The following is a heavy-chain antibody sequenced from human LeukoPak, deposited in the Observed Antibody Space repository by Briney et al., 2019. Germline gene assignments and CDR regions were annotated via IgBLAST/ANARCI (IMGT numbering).Heavy chain of an antibody. CDR1: GFTFSSYA. V-gene: IGHV3-23*01. CDR2: ISGSAGNT. CDR3: AKVVFILTNLYYFDC. Sequence: RSGGSLRLSCAASGFTFSSYAMSWVRQAPGKGLEWVSGISGSAGNTYYADSVKGRFTISRDNSKNTLYLQMNSLRAEDTAVYFCAKVVFILTNLYYFDCWGQGTLVTVSS. D-gene: IGHD3-10*01. J-gene: IGHJ4*02.